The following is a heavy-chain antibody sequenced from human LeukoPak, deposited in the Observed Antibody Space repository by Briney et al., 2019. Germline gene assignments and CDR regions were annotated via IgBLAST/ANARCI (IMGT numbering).Heavy chain of an antibody. D-gene: IGHD2/OR15-2a*01. CDR1: GFTFSTYG. CDR2: IYHSGST. J-gene: IGHJ6*03. V-gene: IGHV4-4*02. CDR3: ARAYQTRIVRVRGYYYYMDV. Sequence: PGVTLRLSCAASGFTFSTYGMSWVRQAPGKGLEWIGEIYHSGSTNYNPSLKSRVTISVDKSKNQFSLKLSSVTAADTAVYYCARAYQTRIVRVRGYYYYMDVWGKGTTVTVSS.